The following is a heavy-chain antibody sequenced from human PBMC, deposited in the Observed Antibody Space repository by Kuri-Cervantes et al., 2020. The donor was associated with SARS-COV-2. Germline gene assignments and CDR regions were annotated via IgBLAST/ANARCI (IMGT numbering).Heavy chain of an antibody. CDR2: ISAYNGNT. CDR1: GYTFTSYG. CDR3: ARIPPSQYGSGWFDWFDP. Sequence: ASVKVSCKASGYTFTSYGISWARQAPGQGLEWMGWISAYNGNTNYAQKLQGRVTMTTDTSTSTAYMELRSLRSDDTAVYYCARIPPSQYGSGWFDWFDPWGQGTLVTVSS. V-gene: IGHV1-18*04. J-gene: IGHJ5*02. D-gene: IGHD6-19*01.